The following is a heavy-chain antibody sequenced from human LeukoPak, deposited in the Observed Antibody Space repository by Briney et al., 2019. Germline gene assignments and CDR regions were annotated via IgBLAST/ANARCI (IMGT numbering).Heavy chain of an antibody. V-gene: IGHV4-59*08. CDR3: ARREKFDYGLRY. D-gene: IGHD4-17*01. J-gene: IGHJ4*02. Sequence: SETLSLTCAVYGGSFSSYYWSWIRQPPGKGLEWIGYIYYSGSTNYNPSLKSRVTISVDTSKNQFSLKLSSVTAADTAVYYCARREKFDYGLRYWGQGTLVTVSS. CDR2: IYYSGST. CDR1: GGSFSSYY.